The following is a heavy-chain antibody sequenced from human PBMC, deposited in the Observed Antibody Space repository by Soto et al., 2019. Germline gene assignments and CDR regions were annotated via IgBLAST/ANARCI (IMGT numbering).Heavy chain of an antibody. V-gene: IGHV1-69*13. CDR2: IIPIFGTA. D-gene: IGHD2-2*01. J-gene: IGHJ5*02. CDR3: ARTYIVVVPAATRNWFDP. Sequence: GASVKVSCKASGGTFSSYAISWVRQAPGQGLEWTGGIIPIFGTANYAQKFQGRVTITADESTSTAYMELSSLRSEDTAVYYCARTYIVVVPAATRNWFDPWGQGTLVTV. CDR1: GGTFSSYA.